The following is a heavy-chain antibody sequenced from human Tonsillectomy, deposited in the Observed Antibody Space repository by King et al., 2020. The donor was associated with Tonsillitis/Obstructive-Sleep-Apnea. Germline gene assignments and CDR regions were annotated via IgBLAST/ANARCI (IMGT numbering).Heavy chain of an antibody. V-gene: IGHV3-23*04. J-gene: IGHJ3*02. CDR2: ISGSGGST. D-gene: IGHD2-2*01. CDR1: GFTFNSYA. CDR3: AKGEVPAAHHDACDI. Sequence: VQLVESGGGLVQPGGSLRLSCAASGFTFNSYAMSWVRQAPGKGLEWVSTISGSGGSTYCADSVRGRFTISRDNSKNTLYLQMNSLRAEDTAVYYCAKGEVPAAHHDACDIWGQGTMVTVSS.